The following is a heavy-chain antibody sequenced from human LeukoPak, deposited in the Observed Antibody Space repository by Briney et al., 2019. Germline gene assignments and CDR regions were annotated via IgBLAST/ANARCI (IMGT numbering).Heavy chain of an antibody. CDR3: AGLEMATITFH. CDR2: ISYDGSNK. Sequence: GGSLRLSCAASGFIFNNYAMSWVRQAPGKGLEWVAVISYDGSNKYYADSVKGRFTISRDNSKNTLYLQMNSLRAEDTAVYYCAGLEMATITFHWGQGTLVTVSS. V-gene: IGHV3-30*03. CDR1: GFIFNNYA. J-gene: IGHJ4*02. D-gene: IGHD5-24*01.